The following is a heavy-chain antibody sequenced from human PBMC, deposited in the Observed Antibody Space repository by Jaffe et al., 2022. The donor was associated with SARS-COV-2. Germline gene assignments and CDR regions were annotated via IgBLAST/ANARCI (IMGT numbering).Heavy chain of an antibody. CDR1: GFTFSTYW. V-gene: IGHV3-7*01. J-gene: IGHJ3*02. Sequence: ELQLVESGGGLVQPGGSLRLSCAASGFTFSTYWMSWVRQAPGKGLEWVANIKQDGSEIYYVDSVKGRFTISRDNAKNSLSLQMNSLRAEDTAVYYCARGSHPYCTSTSCYEFSAFDIWGQGTMVTVSS. CDR2: IKQDGSEI. D-gene: IGHD2-2*01. CDR3: ARGSHPYCTSTSCYEFSAFDI.